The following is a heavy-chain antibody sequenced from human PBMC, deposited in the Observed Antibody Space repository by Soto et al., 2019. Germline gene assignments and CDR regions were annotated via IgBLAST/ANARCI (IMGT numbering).Heavy chain of an antibody. Sequence: QITLKESGPTLVKPTQTLTLTCTFSGFSLSTSGVGVGWIRQPPGKALEWLALIYWNDDKYYNPSLKNRLTSNKDTSKNQVIFTMTNMDPADTATYYCARRGGGYCSSTTCWFDSWGQGTLVTVSS. J-gene: IGHJ5*01. CDR3: ARRGGGYCSSTTCWFDS. CDR1: GFSLSTSGVG. V-gene: IGHV2-5*01. D-gene: IGHD2-2*01. CDR2: IYWNDDK.